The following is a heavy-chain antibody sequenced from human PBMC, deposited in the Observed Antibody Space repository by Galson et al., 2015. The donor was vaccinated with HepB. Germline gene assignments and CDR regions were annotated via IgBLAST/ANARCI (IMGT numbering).Heavy chain of an antibody. V-gene: IGHV1-3*01. CDR1: GYNFINYA. D-gene: IGHD4/OR15-4a*01. J-gene: IGHJ4*02. CDR3: ASDIMLTPTGFDY. CDR2: INAGNGNT. Sequence: SVKVSCKASGYNFINYAIHWVRQAPGQGLEWMGWINAGNGNTKYSQKFQGRVTITRDTSANTAYMELRSLRSEDTAVYYCASDIMLTPTGFDYWGQGTLVTVSS.